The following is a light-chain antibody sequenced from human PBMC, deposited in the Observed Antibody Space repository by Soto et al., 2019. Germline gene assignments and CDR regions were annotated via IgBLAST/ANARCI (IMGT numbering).Light chain of an antibody. CDR1: QSIDNY. CDR2: AAS. Sequence: DIQMTQSPSFLSASVGDRVTITCRASQSIDNYLNWYQQKPGEAPRLLIYAASSLQIGVPSRFSGSGSGTDFTLTIISLQPEDFATYYCQQSLGTLYICGQGTKVDIK. V-gene: IGKV1-39*01. CDR3: QQSLGTLYI. J-gene: IGKJ2*01.